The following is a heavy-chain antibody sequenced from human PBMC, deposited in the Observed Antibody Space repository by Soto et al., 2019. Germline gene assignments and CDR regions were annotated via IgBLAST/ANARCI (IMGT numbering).Heavy chain of an antibody. CDR3: ARHPTPLWGDILTGSEGWFDP. V-gene: IGHV5-51*01. Sequence: GESLKISCKGSGYSFTSYWIGWVRQMPGKGLEWMGIIYPGDSDTRYSPSFQGQVTISADKSISTAYLQWSSLKASDTAMYYCARHPTPLWGDILTGSEGWFDPWGQGTLVTVSS. D-gene: IGHD3-9*01. CDR1: GYSFTSYW. CDR2: IYPGDSDT. J-gene: IGHJ5*02.